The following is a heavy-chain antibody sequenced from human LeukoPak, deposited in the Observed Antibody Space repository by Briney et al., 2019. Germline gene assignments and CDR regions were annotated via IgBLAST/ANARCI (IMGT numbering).Heavy chain of an antibody. D-gene: IGHD2-8*01. V-gene: IGHV4-34*01. CDR2: INHSGST. Sequence: SETLSLTCAVYGGSFSGYYWSWIRQPPGKGLKWIGEINHSGSTNYNPSLKSRVTISVDTSKNQFSLKLSSVTAADTAVYYCARVNRSGLWYTRYFDYWGQGTLVTVSS. CDR1: GGSFSGYY. J-gene: IGHJ4*02. CDR3: ARVNRSGLWYTRYFDY.